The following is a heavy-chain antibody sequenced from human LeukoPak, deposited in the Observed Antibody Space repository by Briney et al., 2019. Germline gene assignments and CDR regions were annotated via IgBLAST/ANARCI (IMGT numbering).Heavy chain of an antibody. D-gene: IGHD3-22*01. Sequence: PGASLRLSCAASGFTFSSYAMSWVRRAPGKGLEWVSAISGSGGSTYYADSVKGRFTISRDNSKNTLYLQMNSLRAEDTAVYYCARYYDSSGYYYPPYFDYWGQGTLVTVSS. CDR2: ISGSGGST. V-gene: IGHV3-23*01. CDR3: ARYYDSSGYYYPPYFDY. J-gene: IGHJ4*02. CDR1: GFTFSSYA.